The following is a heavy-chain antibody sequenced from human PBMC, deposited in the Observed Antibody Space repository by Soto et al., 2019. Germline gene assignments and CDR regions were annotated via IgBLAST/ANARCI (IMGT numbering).Heavy chain of an antibody. V-gene: IGHV1-69*02. CDR3: ARARCGGDCYLFDY. Sequence: QVQLVQSGAEVKKPGSSVKVSCKASGGTFSSYTISWVRQAPGQGLEWMGRIIPILGIANYAQKFQGRVTITAHESTSTADMEPSSLRSENTAVYYRARARCGGDCYLFDYWGQGTLVTVSS. CDR2: IIPILGIA. D-gene: IGHD2-21*02. J-gene: IGHJ4*02. CDR1: GGTFSSYT.